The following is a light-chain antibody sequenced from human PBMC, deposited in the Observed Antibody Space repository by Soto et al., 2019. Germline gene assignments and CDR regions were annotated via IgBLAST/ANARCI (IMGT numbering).Light chain of an antibody. V-gene: IGKV3-20*01. J-gene: IGKJ4*01. Sequence: EIVLTQSPGTLSVSPGDRTTLSCRASQSVSSNYLSWYQQKPGQAPRLLIYGASSRATGIPDRFRGSGSGTDFTLTISRLEREAFAVYEYQRYGTSLPLTFGGGTKVDIK. CDR1: QSVSSNY. CDR2: GAS. CDR3: QRYGTSLPLT.